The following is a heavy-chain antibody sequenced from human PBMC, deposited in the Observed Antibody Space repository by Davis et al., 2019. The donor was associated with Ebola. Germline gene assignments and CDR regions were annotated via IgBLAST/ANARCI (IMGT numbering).Heavy chain of an antibody. J-gene: IGHJ6*04. D-gene: IGHD7-27*01. Sequence: GGSLRLSCTASGFIVISNHLSWVRQAPGKALECVSVIYSGGSTYYADSVKGRFTISRDDSKNTLYLQMNSLRAEDTAVYYCARDLTGRLGGVKDVWGKGTTVTVSS. V-gene: IGHV3-53*01. CDR1: GFIVISNH. CDR2: IYSGGST. CDR3: ARDLTGRLGGVKDV.